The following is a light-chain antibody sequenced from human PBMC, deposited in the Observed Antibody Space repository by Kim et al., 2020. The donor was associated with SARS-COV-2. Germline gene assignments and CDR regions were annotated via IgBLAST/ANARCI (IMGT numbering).Light chain of an antibody. CDR3: QQYGRSPT. CDR1: QSVSSSY. CDR2: GAS. Sequence: PGERATLSCRASQSVSSSYLAWYQQKPGQAPRLLIYGASSRATGIPDRFSGSGSGTDFTLTISRLEPEDFAVYYCQQYGRSPTFGPGTKVDIK. V-gene: IGKV3-20*01. J-gene: IGKJ3*01.